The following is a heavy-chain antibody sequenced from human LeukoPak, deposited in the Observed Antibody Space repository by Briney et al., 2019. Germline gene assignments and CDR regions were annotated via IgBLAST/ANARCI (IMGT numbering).Heavy chain of an antibody. J-gene: IGHJ4*02. CDR2: ISSSGNTI. CDR1: GFTFSNYW. CDR3: ARASLVGAKDY. D-gene: IGHD1-26*01. V-gene: IGHV3-11*01. Sequence: GGSLRLSCVASGFTFSNYWMSWVRQAPGKGLEWVSYISSSGNTIYFADSVKGRFTISRDNAKNSLYLQMNSLRAEDTAVYYCARASLVGAKDYWGQGTLVTVSS.